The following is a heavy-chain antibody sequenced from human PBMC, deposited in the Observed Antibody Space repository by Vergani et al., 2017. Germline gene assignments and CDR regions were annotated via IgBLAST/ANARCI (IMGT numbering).Heavy chain of an antibody. CDR2: INHSGST. J-gene: IGHJ4*02. Sequence: QVQLQQWGAGLLKPSETLSLTCAVYGGSFSGYYWSWIRQPPGKGLEWIGEINHSGSTNYNPSLKSRVTISVDTSKNQFSLKLSSVTAADTAVYYCAREHSSSWYRGAFDYWGQGTLVTVSS. CDR3: AREHSSSWYRGAFDY. CDR1: GGSFSGYY. V-gene: IGHV4-34*01. D-gene: IGHD6-13*01.